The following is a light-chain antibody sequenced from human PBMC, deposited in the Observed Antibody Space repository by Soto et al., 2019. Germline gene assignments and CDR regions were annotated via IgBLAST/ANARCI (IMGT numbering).Light chain of an antibody. Sequence: DIQMTQSPSTLSASVGDRVTITCRASQSISSWLAWYQQKPGKAPKLLIYEASSVESGVPSRFSGSGSGTEFTLTISLLQPDDFAPYYCQQYSNSLRTFGQGTKVEIK. CDR3: QQYSNSLRT. CDR1: QSISSW. CDR2: EAS. J-gene: IGKJ1*01. V-gene: IGKV1-5*03.